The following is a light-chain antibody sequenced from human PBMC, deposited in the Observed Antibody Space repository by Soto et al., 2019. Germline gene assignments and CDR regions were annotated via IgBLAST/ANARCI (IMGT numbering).Light chain of an antibody. CDR1: QSVSSSY. J-gene: IGKJ4*01. CDR2: GAS. CDR3: QQYGSSPLT. V-gene: IGKV3-20*01. Sequence: VLTQSPGTLSLSPGERATLSCRARQSVSSSYLAWYQQKPGQAPRLLIYGASSKAPGIPDRFSGSGSGTDFTLTISRLEPEAFAVYYCQQYGSSPLTFGGGNKVESK.